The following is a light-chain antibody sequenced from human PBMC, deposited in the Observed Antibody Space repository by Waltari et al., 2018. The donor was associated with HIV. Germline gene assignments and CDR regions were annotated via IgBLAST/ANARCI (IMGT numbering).Light chain of an antibody. CDR2: DAS. V-gene: IGKV3-11*01. J-gene: IGKJ2*01. CDR3: QQRSNWPPGYT. CDR1: QSVSSY. Sequence: PGERATLSCRASQSVSSYLAWYQQKPGQAPRLLIYDASNRATGIPARFSGSGSGTDFTLTISSLEPEDFAVYYCQQRSNWPPGYTFGQGTKLEIK.